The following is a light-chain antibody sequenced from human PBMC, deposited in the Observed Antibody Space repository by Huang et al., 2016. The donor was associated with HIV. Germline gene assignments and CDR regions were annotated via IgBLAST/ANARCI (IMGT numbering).Light chain of an antibody. V-gene: IGKV1-39*01. CDR1: QTIGTY. CDR2: GAS. CDR3: QQSYSPPRT. Sequence: DIHMTQSPSSLSASVGDRVIITCRASQTIGTYLNRYQQKSGKAPKLLISGASNLQNGVPPRFSGSGSATDFTLTISSLQPEDFANYYCQQSYSPPRTFGQGTKVEIK. J-gene: IGKJ1*01.